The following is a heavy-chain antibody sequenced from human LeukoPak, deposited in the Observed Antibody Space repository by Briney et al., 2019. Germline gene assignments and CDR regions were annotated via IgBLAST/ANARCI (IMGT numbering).Heavy chain of an antibody. D-gene: IGHD6-13*01. CDR2: INPNSGGT. CDR3: ARDSLRAAGIDY. J-gene: IGHJ4*02. V-gene: IGHV1-2*02. Sequence: ASVKVSCKASGYTFTGYYMHWVRQAPGQGLEWTGWINPNSGGTNYAQKFQGRVTMTRDTSISTAYMELSRLRSDDTAVYYCARDSLRAAGIDYWGQGTLVTVSS. CDR1: GYTFTGYY.